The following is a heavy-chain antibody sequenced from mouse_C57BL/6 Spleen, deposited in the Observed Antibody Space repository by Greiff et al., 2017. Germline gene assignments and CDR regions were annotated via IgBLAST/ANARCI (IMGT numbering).Heavy chain of an antibody. CDR1: GYTFTSYW. J-gene: IGHJ4*01. D-gene: IGHD1-1*01. CDR2: IDPSDSYT. Sequence: QVQLQQPGAELVKPGASVKLSCKASGYTFTSYWMQWVKQRPGQGLEWIGEIDPSDSYTNYNQKFKGKATLTVDTSSSTAYMQLSSLTSEDSAVYYCARYSSYVRGGDYYAMDYWGQGTSVTVSS. CDR3: ARYSSYVRGGDYYAMDY. V-gene: IGHV1-50*01.